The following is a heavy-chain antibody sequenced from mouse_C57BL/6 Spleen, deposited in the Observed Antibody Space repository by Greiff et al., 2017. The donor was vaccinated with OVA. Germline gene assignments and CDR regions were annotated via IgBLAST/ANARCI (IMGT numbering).Heavy chain of an antibody. V-gene: IGHV1-61*01. J-gene: IGHJ4*01. CDR3: AREADGYYKAMDY. Sequence: QVQLQQPGAELVRPGSSVKLSCKASGYTFTSYWMDWVKQRPGQGLEWIGNIYPSDSETHYNQKFKDKATLNVDKSSSTAYIQLSNLTSEDSAVYYCAREADGYYKAMDYWGQGTSVTVSS. CDR1: GYTFTSYW. D-gene: IGHD2-3*01. CDR2: IYPSDSET.